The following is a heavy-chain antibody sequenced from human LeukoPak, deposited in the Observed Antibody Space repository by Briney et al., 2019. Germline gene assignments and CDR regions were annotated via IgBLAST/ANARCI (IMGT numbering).Heavy chain of an antibody. D-gene: IGHD3-10*01. CDR3: ARHLYGAGSYLGY. J-gene: IGHJ4*02. CDR2: IYPGDSGT. V-gene: IGHV5-51*01. Sequence: GESLKISCKGSGYSFSNYWIGWVRQMPGKGLEWMGIIYPGDSGTRYSPSFQGQVTISVDKSSSTAYLQWSSLKASDTAMYYCARHLYGAGSYLGYWGQGTLVTVSS. CDR1: GYSFSNYW.